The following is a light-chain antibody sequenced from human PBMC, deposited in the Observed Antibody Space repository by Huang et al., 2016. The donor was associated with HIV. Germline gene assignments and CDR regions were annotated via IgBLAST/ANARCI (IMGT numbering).Light chain of an antibody. Sequence: EIVLTQSPATLSLSSGERATLSCRASQSVSSYLAWYQQKPGQAPRLLIYDASNRGTGIPSRFSGSGSGTDFTLTISSLEPEDFALYYCQQRSNWPPTFGGGTKVEIK. J-gene: IGKJ4*01. V-gene: IGKV3-11*01. CDR2: DAS. CDR1: QSVSSY. CDR3: QQRSNWPPT.